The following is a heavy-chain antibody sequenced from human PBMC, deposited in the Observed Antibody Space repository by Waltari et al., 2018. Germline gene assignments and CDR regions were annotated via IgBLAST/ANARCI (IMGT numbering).Heavy chain of an antibody. Sequence: QVQLVQSGAEVKKPGASVKVSCKASGYTFTSYAMHWVRQAPGPRLEWMGWINAGNGNTKYSQKFQGRVTITRDTSASTAYMELSSLRSEDTAVYYCARDRSAYCGGDCHDAFDIWGQGTMVTVSS. CDR3: ARDRSAYCGGDCHDAFDI. V-gene: IGHV1-3*01. D-gene: IGHD2-21*01. CDR2: INAGNGNT. J-gene: IGHJ3*02. CDR1: GYTFTSYA.